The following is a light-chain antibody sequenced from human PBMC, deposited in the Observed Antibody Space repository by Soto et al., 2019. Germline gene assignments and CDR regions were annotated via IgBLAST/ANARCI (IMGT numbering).Light chain of an antibody. V-gene: IGKV3-20*01. J-gene: IGKJ1*01. CDR1: QSVSSTY. CDR3: QQYAGSPWT. Sequence: EIELTQSPGTLSLSPGERATLSCRASQSVSSTYLAWYRQKPGQAPRLLIYGASSRATGIPDRFSGSGSGTDFTLIISRLEPEDFAVYYCQQYAGSPWTFGQGTKVEIK. CDR2: GAS.